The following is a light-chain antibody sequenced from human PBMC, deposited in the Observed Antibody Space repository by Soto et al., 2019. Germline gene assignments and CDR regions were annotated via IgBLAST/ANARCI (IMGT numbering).Light chain of an antibody. CDR2: WAS. Sequence: DIVMTQSPDSLAVSLGERATINCKSSQSVLYSSNNKNYLAWYQQKPGQPPKLLIYWASTRESGVPDRVSVXGSGTDXXXTIXSXQAEDVAVYYCQQYYSTPPTFGQGTKVEIK. CDR1: QSVLYSSNNKNY. J-gene: IGKJ1*01. V-gene: IGKV4-1*01. CDR3: QQYYSTPPT.